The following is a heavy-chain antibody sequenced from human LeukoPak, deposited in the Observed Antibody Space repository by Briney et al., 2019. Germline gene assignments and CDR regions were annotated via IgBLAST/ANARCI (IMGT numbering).Heavy chain of an antibody. CDR3: TRPGRRGDLWYFDL. J-gene: IGHJ2*01. CDR2: INFSGNT. V-gene: IGHV4-59*08. Sequence: SETLSLTCTVSGGSISSYYWTWIRQPPGKGLEWLGHINFSGNTNYSPSLKSRVTISLGTSKNHFSLNLTSVTAADTAMYYCTRPGRRGDLWYFDLWGRGTLVTVSS. CDR1: GGSISSYY. D-gene: IGHD3-16*01.